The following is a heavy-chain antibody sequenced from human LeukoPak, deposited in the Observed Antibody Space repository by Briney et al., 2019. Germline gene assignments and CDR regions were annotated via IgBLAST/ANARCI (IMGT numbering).Heavy chain of an antibody. J-gene: IGHJ5*02. D-gene: IGHD3-10*01. CDR3: ARDRASLWFGESGFDP. Sequence: GGSVRLSCAASGFTVSSNYMIWVRQAPGKGLDWAAVSYSGGSKYYVESVKGPLTISRDTSKNTLYLQMNSLRAEDTAVYYCARDRASLWFGESGFDPWGQGTLVTVSS. CDR1: GFTVSSNY. V-gene: IGHV3-53*01. CDR2: SYSGGSK.